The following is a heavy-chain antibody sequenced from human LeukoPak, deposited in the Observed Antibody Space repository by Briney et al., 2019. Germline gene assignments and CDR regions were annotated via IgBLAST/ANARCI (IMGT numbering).Heavy chain of an antibody. J-gene: IGHJ6*03. V-gene: IGHV4-59*01. D-gene: IGHD3-10*01. CDR1: GGFISSYY. CDR2: VDYSGST. CDR3: ARARITMVRGAPAYMDV. Sequence: PAETLSLTCTVSGGFISSYYWSWIRQPPGKGLEWLGYVDYSGSTNYSPSLKSRVTISVDTSKNQFSLKLSSVTAADTAVYYCARARITMVRGAPAYMDVWGKGTTVTVSS.